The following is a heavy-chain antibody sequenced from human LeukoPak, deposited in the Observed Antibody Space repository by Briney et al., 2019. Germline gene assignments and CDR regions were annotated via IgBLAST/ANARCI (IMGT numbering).Heavy chain of an antibody. CDR2: INHSGST. J-gene: IGHJ4*02. CDR3: ARVRRVGSSLRFDY. Sequence: SETLSLTCAVYGGSFSGYYWSWIRQPPGKGLEWIGEINHSGSTNYNPSLKSRVNISVDTSKNQFSLKLSSVTAADTAVYYCARVRRVGSSLRFDYWGQGTLVTVSS. D-gene: IGHD6-13*01. CDR1: GGSFSGYY. V-gene: IGHV4-34*01.